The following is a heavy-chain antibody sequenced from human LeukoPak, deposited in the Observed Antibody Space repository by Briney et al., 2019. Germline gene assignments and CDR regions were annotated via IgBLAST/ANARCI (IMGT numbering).Heavy chain of an antibody. V-gene: IGHV4-61*02. CDR2: IYTSGST. CDR1: GGSISSGSYY. Sequence: PSETLSLTCTVPGGSISSGSYYWSWIRQPAGKGLEWIGRIYTSGSTNYNPSLKSRVTISVDTSKNQFSLKLSSVTAADTAVYYCARDTEYYYYYYMDVWGKGTTVTVSS. CDR3: ARDTEYYYYYYMDV. J-gene: IGHJ6*03. D-gene: IGHD4-17*01.